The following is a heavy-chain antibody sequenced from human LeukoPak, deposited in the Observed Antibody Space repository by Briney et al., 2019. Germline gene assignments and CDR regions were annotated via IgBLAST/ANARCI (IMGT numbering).Heavy chain of an antibody. CDR3: ARGNVVVPADITRYYGSGSRYYFDY. Sequence: SETLSLTCTVSGGSISSYYWSWIRQPAGKGLEWIGRIYTSGSTNYNPSLKSRVTMSVDTSKNQFSLKLSSVTAADTAVYYCARGNVVVPADITRYYGSGSRYYFDYWGQGTLVTVSS. D-gene: IGHD2-2*01. V-gene: IGHV4-4*07. J-gene: IGHJ4*02. CDR2: IYTSGST. CDR1: GGSISSYY.